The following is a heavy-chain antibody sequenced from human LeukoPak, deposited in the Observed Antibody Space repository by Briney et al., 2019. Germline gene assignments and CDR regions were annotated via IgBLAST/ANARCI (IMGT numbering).Heavy chain of an antibody. CDR3: ARASSVDVWGSYRLDY. CDR1: GYTFTSYG. J-gene: IGHJ4*02. Sequence: ASVKVSCKASGYTFTSYGISWVRQAPGQGLEWMGWISAYNGNTNYAQKLQGRVTMTTDTSTSTAYMELRSLRSDDTAVYYCARASSVDVWGSYRLDYWGQGTLVTVSS. D-gene: IGHD3-16*02. V-gene: IGHV1-18*01. CDR2: ISAYNGNT.